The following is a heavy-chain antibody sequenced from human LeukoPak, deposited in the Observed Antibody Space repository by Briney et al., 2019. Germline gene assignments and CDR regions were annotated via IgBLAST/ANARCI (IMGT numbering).Heavy chain of an antibody. CDR1: GFTFSSYE. CDR3: ARDALGALSIAAHYYGMDV. D-gene: IGHD6-13*01. V-gene: IGHV3-48*03. CDR2: ISSSGTTI. J-gene: IGHJ6*02. Sequence: GESLRLSCAASGFTFSSYEMHWVRQAPGKGLEWVSYISSSGTTIYYADSVKGRFTISRDNAKKSLYLQMNSLRAEDTAVYYCARDALGALSIAAHYYGMDVWGQGTTVTVSS.